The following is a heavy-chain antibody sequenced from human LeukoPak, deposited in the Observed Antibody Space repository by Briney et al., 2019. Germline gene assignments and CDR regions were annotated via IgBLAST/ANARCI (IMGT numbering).Heavy chain of an antibody. CDR1: GGSISSSSYY. CDR2: IYYSGST. D-gene: IGHD3-3*01. V-gene: IGHV4-39*07. CDR3: ARYRSGYPDTLDY. Sequence: ASETLSLTCTVSGGSISSSSYYWGWIRQPPGKGLERIGSIYYSGSTYYNPSLKSRVTISVDTSKNQFSLKLSSVTAADTAVYYCARYRSGYPDTLDYWGQGTLVTVSS. J-gene: IGHJ4*02.